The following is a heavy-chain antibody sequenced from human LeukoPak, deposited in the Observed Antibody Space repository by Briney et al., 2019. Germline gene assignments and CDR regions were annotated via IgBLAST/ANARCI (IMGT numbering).Heavy chain of an antibody. CDR3: ATSNGAAPIY. Sequence: PGGSLRLSCAASGFTFSSYSMNWVRQAPGKGLEWVSSISSSSSYIYYADSVKGRFTISRDNSKNTLYLQMNSLRAEDTAVYYCATSNGAAPIYWGQGTLVTVSS. D-gene: IGHD2-8*01. V-gene: IGHV3-21*01. CDR2: ISSSSSYI. J-gene: IGHJ4*02. CDR1: GFTFSSYS.